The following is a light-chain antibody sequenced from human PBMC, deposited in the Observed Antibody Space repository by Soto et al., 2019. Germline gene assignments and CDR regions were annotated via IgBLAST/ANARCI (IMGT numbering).Light chain of an antibody. J-gene: IGKJ1*01. CDR1: QSISSW. CDR3: QQYNSYWGT. Sequence: DIQMTQSPSTLSASVGASVAIIRLASQSISSWLAWYQQKPGKAPKLLIYDASSLESGVPSRFSGSGSGTEFTLTISSLQRDDFATYYCQQYNSYWGTFGQGTKVDIK. CDR2: DAS. V-gene: IGKV1-5*02.